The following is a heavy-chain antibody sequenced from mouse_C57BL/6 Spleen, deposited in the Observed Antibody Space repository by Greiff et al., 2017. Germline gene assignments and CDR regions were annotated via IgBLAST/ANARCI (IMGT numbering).Heavy chain of an antibody. V-gene: IGHV1-52*01. Sequence: QVQLQQPGAELVRPGSSVKLSCKASGYTFTSYWMHWVKQRPIQGLEWIGNIDPSDSETHYNQKFKDKATLTVDKSSSTAYMQLSSLTSKDSAVDYCARSLGEAWFAYWGQGTLVTVSA. CDR2: IDPSDSET. CDR1: GYTFTSYW. CDR3: ARSLGEAWFAY. J-gene: IGHJ3*01.